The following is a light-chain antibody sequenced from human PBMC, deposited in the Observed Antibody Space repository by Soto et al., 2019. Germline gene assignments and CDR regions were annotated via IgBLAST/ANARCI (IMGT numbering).Light chain of an antibody. CDR2: EVS. V-gene: IGLV2-14*01. CDR3: SSYTTSSSRLYV. Sequence: QSALTQPASVSGSPGQSITISCTGTSSDVGGYNSVSWYQQHPGKAPKLMIYEVSNRPSGVSNRFSGSKSGNTASLTITGLQAEDEAGYYCSSYTTSSSRLYVFGTGTKLTVL. CDR1: SSDVGGYNS. J-gene: IGLJ1*01.